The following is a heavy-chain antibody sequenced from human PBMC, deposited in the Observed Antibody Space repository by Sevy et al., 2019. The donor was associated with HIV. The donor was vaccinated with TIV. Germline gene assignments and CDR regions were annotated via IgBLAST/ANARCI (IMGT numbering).Heavy chain of an antibody. J-gene: IGHJ4*02. Sequence: GGSLRLSCAASGFTFSSYAMHWVRQAPGKGLEWVAVISYDGSNKYYADSVKGRFTISRDNSKNTLYLQMTSLRAEDTAVYYCARDQYYDSSGSPYFDYWGQGTLVTVSP. CDR2: ISYDGSNK. CDR3: ARDQYYDSSGSPYFDY. D-gene: IGHD3-22*01. V-gene: IGHV3-30-3*01. CDR1: GFTFSSYA.